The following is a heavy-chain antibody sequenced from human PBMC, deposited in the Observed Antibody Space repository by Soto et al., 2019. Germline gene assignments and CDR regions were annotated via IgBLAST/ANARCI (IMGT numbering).Heavy chain of an antibody. CDR3: ARGSSIAGLYYGMDV. D-gene: IGHD6-6*01. CDR1: RDSISSGGYY. Sequence: PSETLYLTCTVSRDSISSGGYYWTWIRQHPGKGLEWIGYNYYSGITYYNPSLKSRVTISLDTSKNQFSLKLSSVTAADTAVYYCARGSSIAGLYYGMDVWGQGTTVTVSS. V-gene: IGHV4-31*03. CDR2: NYYSGIT. J-gene: IGHJ6*02.